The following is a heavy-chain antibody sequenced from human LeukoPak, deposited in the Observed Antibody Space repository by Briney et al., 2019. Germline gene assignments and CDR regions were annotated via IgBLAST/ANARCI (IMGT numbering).Heavy chain of an antibody. Sequence: GGSLRLSCAASAFTFSSYGMSWVRQAPGKGLEWVSTITGSGGSTYYADSVKGRFTISRDNAKNSLYLQMDSLRAEDTAVYYCASAPTYHYDSSGYYVDYWGQGTLVTVSS. CDR2: ITGSGGST. J-gene: IGHJ4*02. V-gene: IGHV3-23*01. D-gene: IGHD3-22*01. CDR3: ASAPTYHYDSSGYYVDY. CDR1: AFTFSSYG.